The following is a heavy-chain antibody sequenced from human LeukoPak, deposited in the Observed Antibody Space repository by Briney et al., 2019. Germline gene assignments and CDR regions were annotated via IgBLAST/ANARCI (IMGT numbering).Heavy chain of an antibody. CDR1: GFTFTSYP. D-gene: IGHD3-10*01. Sequence: GGSLRLSCAAYGFTFTSYPLYWVRQPPGKGLEWVALISKDGSDEDYADSVKGRFTISRDNSRDTLFLQMSGLRVDDTAVYYCAREAYYGSGRSRQPSPVWGQGTSVTVSS. CDR3: AREAYYGSGRSRQPSPV. CDR2: ISKDGSDE. J-gene: IGHJ4*02. V-gene: IGHV3-30*15.